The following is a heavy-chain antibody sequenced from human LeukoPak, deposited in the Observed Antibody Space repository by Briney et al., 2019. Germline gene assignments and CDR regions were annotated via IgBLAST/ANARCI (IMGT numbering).Heavy chain of an antibody. CDR1: GLSFGSYW. D-gene: IGHD3-10*01. CDR2: IRKDGGDI. J-gene: IGHJ4*02. CDR3: ARDAFGDFSY. Sequence: GGSLRLSCVASGLSFGSYWMDWVRQAPGKGLEGVANIRKDGGDIHYVDSVKGRFTISRGNAKNSVYLQMHSLRAEDTAMYYCARDAFGDFSYWGQGILVTVSS. V-gene: IGHV3-7*01.